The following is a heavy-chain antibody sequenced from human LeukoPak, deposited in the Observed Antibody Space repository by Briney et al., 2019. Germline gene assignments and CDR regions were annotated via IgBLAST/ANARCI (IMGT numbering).Heavy chain of an antibody. CDR2: IYYSGST. CDR1: GGSISSGGYY. D-gene: IGHD2-8*01. V-gene: IGHV4-31*03. Sequence: SQTLSLTCTVSGGSISSGGYYWSWIRQHPGKGLEWIGYIYYSGSTYYNPSLKSRVTISVDTSKSQFSLKLSSVTAADTAVYYCARYCTNGVCQFDYWGQGTLVTVSS. J-gene: IGHJ4*02. CDR3: ARYCTNGVCQFDY.